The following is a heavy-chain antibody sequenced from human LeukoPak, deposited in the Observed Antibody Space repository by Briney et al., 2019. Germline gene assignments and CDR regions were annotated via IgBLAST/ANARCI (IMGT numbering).Heavy chain of an antibody. V-gene: IGHV5-51*01. J-gene: IGHJ4*02. CDR3: AIRSYYDTRGYYYFDY. Sequence: GESLKISCKGSGYTFSNYWIAWVRQMPGKGLEWMGIIYPADSDSRYSPSFQGQVTISVDRSINTAYLQWSSLKASDTAMYYCAIRSYYDTRGYYYFDYWGQGTLVTVST. D-gene: IGHD3-22*01. CDR2: IYPADSDS. CDR1: GYTFSNYW.